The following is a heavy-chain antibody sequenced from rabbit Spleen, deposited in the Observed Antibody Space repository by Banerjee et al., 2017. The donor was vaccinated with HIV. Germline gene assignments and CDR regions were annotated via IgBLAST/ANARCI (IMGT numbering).Heavy chain of an antibody. CDR2: IYAGSSGST. CDR1: GFSFSSSYW. Sequence: QSLEESGGDLVKPGASLTLTCTASGFSFSSSYWICWVRQAPGKGLEWIACIYAGSSGSTYYASWAKGRFTISKTSSTTVTLQMTSLTAADTATYFCARSGYVGWGGDGDLTGNKLWGPGTLVTVS. J-gene: IGHJ4*01. D-gene: IGHD4-1*01. CDR3: ARSGYVGWGGDGDLTGNKL. V-gene: IGHV1S40*01.